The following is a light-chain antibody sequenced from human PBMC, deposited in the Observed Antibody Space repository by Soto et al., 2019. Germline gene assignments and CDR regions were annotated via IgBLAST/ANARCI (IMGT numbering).Light chain of an antibody. CDR3: QQRSNWPRIT. J-gene: IGKJ5*01. Sequence: EIVMTQSPATLSVSPGERATLSCRASQNVVTNLAWYQQIPGQAPRLLIYGASTRATGIPARFSGSGSGTEFTLTISSLEPEDFAVYYCQQRSNWPRITFGQGTRLEI. CDR1: QNVVTN. CDR2: GAS. V-gene: IGKV3-15*01.